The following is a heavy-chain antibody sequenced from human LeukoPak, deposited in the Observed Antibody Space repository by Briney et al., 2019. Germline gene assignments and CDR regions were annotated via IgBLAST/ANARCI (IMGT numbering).Heavy chain of an antibody. V-gene: IGHV3-23*01. D-gene: IGHD2-15*01. CDR1: GSISTKDA. CDR3: AIGPLEHCRGYSCSPLDS. Sequence: GGSLRPSWALVGSISTKDAMGCVRQTPGKGLECVSVVTGSGGDTYYTGSVNGRFTISRDNSNNTLYLQMNSLRAEDTAVYYCAIGPLEHCRGYSCSPLDSWGQGTLVTVSS. J-gene: IGHJ5*01. CDR2: VTGSGGDT.